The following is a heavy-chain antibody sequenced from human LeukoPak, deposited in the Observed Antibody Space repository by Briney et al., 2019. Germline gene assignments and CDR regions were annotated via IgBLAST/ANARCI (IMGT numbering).Heavy chain of an antibody. D-gene: IGHD3-22*01. CDR1: GFTFSTSG. Sequence: GGSLRLSCATSGFTFSTSGMHWVRQAPGKGLEWVAVISYDGSNKYYADSVKGRFTISRDNSKNTLYLQMNSLRAEDTAVYYCAKDADSSGPQYFDLWGRGTLVTVSS. CDR2: ISYDGSNK. J-gene: IGHJ2*01. V-gene: IGHV3-30*18. CDR3: AKDADSSGPQYFDL.